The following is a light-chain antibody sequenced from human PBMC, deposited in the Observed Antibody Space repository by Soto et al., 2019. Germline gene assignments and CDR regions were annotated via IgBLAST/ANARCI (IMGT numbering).Light chain of an antibody. CDR2: GAS. CDR1: QSVSSD. V-gene: IGKV3-15*01. Sequence: EIVMTQSPATLSVSPGERATLSCRASQSVSSDLAWYQQKPGQAPRLLIYGASTRATGIPARFSGSGSGTEFTLTISSLQSEDFAVYYCQQYNNWPVFTCGPGNKVDIK. J-gene: IGKJ3*01. CDR3: QQYNNWPVFT.